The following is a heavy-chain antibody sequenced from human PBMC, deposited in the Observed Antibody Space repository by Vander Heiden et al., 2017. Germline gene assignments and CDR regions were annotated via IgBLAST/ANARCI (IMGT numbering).Heavy chain of an antibody. CDR1: GFTLDDYA. CDR2: ISRNSGSI. J-gene: IGHJ3*02. D-gene: IGHD6-13*01. CDR3: AAGTTGNAFDI. Sequence: EVQLVESGGGLVQPGRSLRLSCAASGFTLDDYAMHWVRQGRGKGLEWVSGISRNSGSIGYADSVKGRFTISRDNAKNSLYLQMNSLRAEDTALYYCAAGTTGNAFDIWGQGTMVTVSS. V-gene: IGHV3-9*01.